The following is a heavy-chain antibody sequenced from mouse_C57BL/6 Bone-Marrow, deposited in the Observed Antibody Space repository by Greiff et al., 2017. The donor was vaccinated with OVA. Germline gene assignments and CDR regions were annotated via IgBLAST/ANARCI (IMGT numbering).Heavy chain of an antibody. CDR3: ARGGATAWFAY. J-gene: IGHJ3*01. V-gene: IGHV1-9*01. Sequence: VKLQQSGAELMKPGASVKLSCKATGYTFTGYWIEWVKQRPGHGLEWIGENLPGSGSTNYNEKFKGKATFTADTSSNTAYMQLSSLTPDDSAIYYCARGGATAWFAYWGQGTLVTVSA. CDR1: GYTFTGYW. D-gene: IGHD3-1*01. CDR2: NLPGSGST.